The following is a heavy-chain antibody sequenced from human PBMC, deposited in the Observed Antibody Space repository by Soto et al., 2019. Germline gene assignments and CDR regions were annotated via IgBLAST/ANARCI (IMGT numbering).Heavy chain of an antibody. Sequence: QVQLVQSGDEMKKTGAAVKVSCRASGYTLTNYGISWVRQPPGQGLFWMGGISGHNGNTLYAQNVQGRRTLTIETSTNTAYMGLLSLKIDDTAMYYCVRDWQLSPWGQGTLFTVPS. CDR3: VRDWQLSP. J-gene: IGHJ5*02. D-gene: IGHD1-1*01. V-gene: IGHV1-18*01. CDR1: GYTLTNYG. CDR2: ISGHNGNT.